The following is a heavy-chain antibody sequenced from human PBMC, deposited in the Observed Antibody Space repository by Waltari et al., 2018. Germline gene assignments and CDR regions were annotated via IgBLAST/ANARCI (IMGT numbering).Heavy chain of an antibody. D-gene: IGHD2-15*01. Sequence: QVQLVQSGASVRTPGASVTVSCKVSGYTLIKLSIHSVRSTYVTGLVWLEGMEGFDHEDGGTIYARKFQGRVTMTEDNSTDTAYMVLSSLRSEDTAVYYCVTRIKTVVQGIIVIEGPPPNWFDPWGPGTQVTVSS. CDR3: VTRIKTVVQGIIVIEGPPPNWFDP. CDR2: FDHEDGGT. CDR1: GYTLIKLS. J-gene: IGHJ5*02. V-gene: IGHV1-24*01.